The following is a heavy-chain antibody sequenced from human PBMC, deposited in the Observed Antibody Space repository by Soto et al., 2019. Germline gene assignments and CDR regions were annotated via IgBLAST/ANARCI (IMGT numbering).Heavy chain of an antibody. CDR3: ASNTRYDPPDY. D-gene: IGHD3-16*01. V-gene: IGHV3-23*01. J-gene: IGHJ4*02. CDR1: GFTFSSYA. Sequence: EVQLLESGGGLVQPGGSVRLSCAASGFTFSSYAMSWVRQAPGKGLAWVSGISVSGGSTYYADSVKGRFTISRDNSKYTLYLQMNSLRAEDTAVYYCASNTRYDPPDYWGQGTLVTVSS. CDR2: ISVSGGST.